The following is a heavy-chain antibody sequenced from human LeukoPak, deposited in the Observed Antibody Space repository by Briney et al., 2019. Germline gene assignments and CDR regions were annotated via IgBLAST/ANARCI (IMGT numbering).Heavy chain of an antibody. CDR3: ARDSYDYVWGSYRYTLLNWLDP. D-gene: IGHD3-16*02. V-gene: IGHV1-2*02. Sequence: ASVKVSCKASGYTFTGYYMHWVRQAPGQGLEWMGWINPNSGGTNYAQKFQGRVTMTRDTSISTAYMELSRLRSDDTAVYYCARDSYDYVWGSYRYTLLNWLDPWGQGTLVTVSS. J-gene: IGHJ5*02. CDR1: GYTFTGYY. CDR2: INPNSGGT.